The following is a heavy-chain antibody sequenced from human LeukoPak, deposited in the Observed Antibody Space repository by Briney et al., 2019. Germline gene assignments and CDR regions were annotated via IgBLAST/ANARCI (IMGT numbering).Heavy chain of an antibody. V-gene: IGHV1-46*01. CDR3: ARGPNSYELDY. CDR2: INPSGGST. D-gene: IGHD5-12*01. J-gene: IGHJ4*02. CDR1: GYTFTSYY. Sequence: ASVKVSCKASGYTFTSYYMHWVRRAPGQGLEWMGIINPSGGSTSYAQKFQGRVTMTRDTSTSTVYMELSSLRSEDTAVYYRARGPNSYELDYWGQGTLVTVSS.